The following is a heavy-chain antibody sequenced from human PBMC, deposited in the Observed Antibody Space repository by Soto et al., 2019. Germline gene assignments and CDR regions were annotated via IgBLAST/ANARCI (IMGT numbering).Heavy chain of an antibody. CDR3: ARARSGSYFGLEY. J-gene: IGHJ4*02. V-gene: IGHV4-31*03. Sequence: QVQLQESGPGLVKPSQTLSLTCTVSSGSINSGLYYWTWIRQHPEKGLEWIGYIYSRGNTYYTPSPKSRVDIAVDTSKNQLSRRVSSVTAADTAVYYCARARSGSYFGLEYWGQGAQVTVSP. CDR2: IYSRGNT. CDR1: SGSINSGLYY. D-gene: IGHD3-10*01.